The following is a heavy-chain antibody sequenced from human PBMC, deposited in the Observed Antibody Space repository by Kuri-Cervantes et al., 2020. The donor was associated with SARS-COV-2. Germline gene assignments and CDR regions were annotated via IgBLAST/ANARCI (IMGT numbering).Heavy chain of an antibody. CDR3: ARVGVYLGYFSSTSCYGPFEY. J-gene: IGHJ4*02. Sequence: SESLSLTCTVSGSSIISGYYWCWIRQPPGTGLEWIGSNYHSGSTYYTPPLKSRVTISVDASKNQFSLKLSSVTAADTAVYYCARVGVYLGYFSSTSCYGPFEYWGQGTLVTVSS. CDR2: NYHSGST. V-gene: IGHV4-38-2*02. D-gene: IGHD2-2*01. CDR1: GSSIISGYY.